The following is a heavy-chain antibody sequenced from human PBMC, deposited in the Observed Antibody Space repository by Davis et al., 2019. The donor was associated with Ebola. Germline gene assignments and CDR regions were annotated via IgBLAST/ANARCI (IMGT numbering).Heavy chain of an antibody. J-gene: IGHJ4*02. Sequence: GESLKISCAASGFTFSSYGIHWVRQAPGKGLEWVALISYDGSNKYYADSVKGRFTISRDNSKNTLYLQMNSLRAEDTAVYYCAKLAAMVTRDYWGQGTLVTVSS. CDR1: GFTFSSYG. CDR2: ISYDGSNK. D-gene: IGHD5-18*01. CDR3: AKLAAMVTRDY. V-gene: IGHV3-30*18.